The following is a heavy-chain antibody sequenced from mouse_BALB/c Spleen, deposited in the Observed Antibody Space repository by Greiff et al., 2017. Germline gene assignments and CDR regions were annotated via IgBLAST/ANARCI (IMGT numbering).Heavy chain of an antibody. V-gene: IGHV4-1*02. CDR1: GFDFSRYW. D-gene: IGHD1-1*01. CDR3: ARRGYYYGSSYVLDY. J-gene: IGHJ2*01. Sequence: EVKLLESGGGLVQPGGSLKLSCAASGFDFSRYWMSWVRQAPGKGLEWIGEINPDSSTINYTPSLKDKFIISRDNAKNTLYLQMSKVRSEDTALYYCARRGYYYGSSYVLDYWGQGTTLTVSS. CDR2: INPDSSTI.